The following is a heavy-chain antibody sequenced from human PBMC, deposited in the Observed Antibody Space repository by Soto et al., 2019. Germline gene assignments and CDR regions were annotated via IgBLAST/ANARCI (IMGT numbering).Heavy chain of an antibody. V-gene: IGHV1-2*04. D-gene: IGHD2-2*01. Sequence: ASEKVSCKASGYTFTGYYMHWVRQAPGQGLEWMGWINPNSGGTNYAQKFQGWVTMTRDTSISTAYMELSRLRSDDTAVYYCARGTLGYCSSTSCWDYYYMDVWGKGTTVTVSS. CDR1: GYTFTGYY. CDR2: INPNSGGT. CDR3: ARGTLGYCSSTSCWDYYYMDV. J-gene: IGHJ6*03.